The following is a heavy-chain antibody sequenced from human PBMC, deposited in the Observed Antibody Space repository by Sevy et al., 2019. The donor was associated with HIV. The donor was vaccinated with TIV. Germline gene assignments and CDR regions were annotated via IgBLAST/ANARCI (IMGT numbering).Heavy chain of an antibody. CDR1: GFTISSSY. D-gene: IGHD5-18*01. Sequence: GGSLRLSCAASGFTISSSYMSWVRQAPGKGLEWVSVIYSGGNTYYADSVKGRFTISRDNSENTLYLQMNSLRDEDTAVYYCARGVAYSHGLYYFDYWGQGTLVTVSS. J-gene: IGHJ4*02. V-gene: IGHV3-53*01. CDR3: ARGVAYSHGLYYFDY. CDR2: IYSGGNT.